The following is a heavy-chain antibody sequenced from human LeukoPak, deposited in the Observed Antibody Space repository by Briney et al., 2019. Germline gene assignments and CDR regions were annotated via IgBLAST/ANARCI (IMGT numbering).Heavy chain of an antibody. CDR3: ASRDSSGYVDY. Sequence: GGSLRLSCAASGFTFNNYAIHWVRQAPGKGLEWVAIISFDGGNKYYADSVKGRFTISRDNAKNSLYLQMNSLRAEDTAVYYCASRDSSGYVDYWGQGTLVTVSS. J-gene: IGHJ4*02. CDR1: GFTFNNYA. CDR2: ISFDGGNK. D-gene: IGHD6-19*01. V-gene: IGHV3-30-3*01.